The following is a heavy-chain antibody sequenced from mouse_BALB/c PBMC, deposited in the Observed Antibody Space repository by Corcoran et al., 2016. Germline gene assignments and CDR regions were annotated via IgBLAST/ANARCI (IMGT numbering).Heavy chain of an antibody. CDR2: IYPGSGST. CDR3: AGLITTDEADY. Sequence: QSQLQRSGPELVKHGASVNMSCTASGYTFTGYVISWVKQRTGQGLAWSGEIYPGSGSTYYKEKFKGKATLTADKSSNTAHMQLSSLTSEDSAVYFCAGLITTDEADYGGQSTTLTASS. J-gene: IGHJ2*01. CDR1: GYTFTGYV. V-gene: IGHV1-81*01. D-gene: IGHD1-1*01.